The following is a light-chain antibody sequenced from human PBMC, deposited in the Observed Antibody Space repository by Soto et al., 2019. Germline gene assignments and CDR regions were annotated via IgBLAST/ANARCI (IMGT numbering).Light chain of an antibody. CDR1: QSVSSSY. V-gene: IGKV3-20*01. CDR2: AAS. CDR3: QQYGSSPIT. Sequence: EIVLTQSPGTLSLSPGARAPLSCRASQSVSSSYLAWYQQKPGQAPRLLIYAASSRATGSPDRFSGSGSGTDFTFSVTRVEPEDFAVYYCQQYGSSPITFGQGTRLEIK. J-gene: IGKJ5*01.